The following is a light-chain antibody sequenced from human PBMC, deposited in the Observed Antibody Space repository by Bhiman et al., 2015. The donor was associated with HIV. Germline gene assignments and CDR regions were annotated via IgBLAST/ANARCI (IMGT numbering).Light chain of an antibody. CDR2: DVS. V-gene: IGLV2-14*03. CDR3: SSYISSSTYV. CDR1: SSDVGGYNY. J-gene: IGLJ1*01. Sequence: QSALTQPRSVSGSPGQSVTISCTGTSSDVGGYNYVSWYQQHPGKAPKLMIYDVSNRPSGVSNRFSGSKSGNTASLTISGLQAEDEAEYYCSSYISSSTYVFGTGTKVTVL.